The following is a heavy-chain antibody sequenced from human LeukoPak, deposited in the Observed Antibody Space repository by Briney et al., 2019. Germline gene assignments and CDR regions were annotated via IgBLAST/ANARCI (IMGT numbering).Heavy chain of an antibody. D-gene: IGHD3-10*01. CDR2: ISSSGSTI. J-gene: IGHJ6*03. CDR3: ARNSGAGYYFYMDV. V-gene: IGHV3-11*01. CDR1: GFTLSDYY. Sequence: GGSLRLSCAVSGFTLSDYYMSWIRQAPGKGLEWGSYISSSGSTIYYADSVKGRFTISRDNAKNSLYLQMNSLRAEDTALYYCARNSGAGYYFYMDVWGKGTAVTVSS.